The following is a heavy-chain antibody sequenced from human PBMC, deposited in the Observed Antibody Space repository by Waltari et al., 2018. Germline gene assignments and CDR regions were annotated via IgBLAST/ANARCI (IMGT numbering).Heavy chain of an antibody. J-gene: IGHJ6*02. V-gene: IGHV7-4-1*02. CDR2: MNPNSGNP. D-gene: IGHD6-6*01. CDR3: ARGDLSSIAARLHGMDV. Sequence: QVQLVQSGAEVKKPGASVKVSCKASGYTFTSYDINWVRQATGQGLEWMGWMNPNSGNPTYAQGFTGRFVFSLDTSVSTAYLQISSLKAEDTAVYYCARGDLSSIAARLHGMDVWGQGTTVTVSS. CDR1: GYTFTSYD.